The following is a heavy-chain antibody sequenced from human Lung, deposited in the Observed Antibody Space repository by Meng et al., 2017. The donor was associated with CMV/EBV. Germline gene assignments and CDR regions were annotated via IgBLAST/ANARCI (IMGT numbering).Heavy chain of an antibody. CDR2: IKQDGSEK. Sequence: GGSLRLXCEVSGFTFSNYWMSWVRQAPGKGLEWVANIKQDGSEKNYVDSVRGRFTTSRDNAKNSLWLHMSSLRAEDSAVYYCSSLSSNYGMDVWGQGTTVTVSS. CDR1: GFTFSNYW. CDR3: SSLSSNYGMDV. J-gene: IGHJ6*02. V-gene: IGHV3-7*01.